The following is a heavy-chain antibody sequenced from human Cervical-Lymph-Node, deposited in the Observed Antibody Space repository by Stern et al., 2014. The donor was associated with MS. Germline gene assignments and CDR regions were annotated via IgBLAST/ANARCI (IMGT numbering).Heavy chain of an antibody. V-gene: IGHV1-2*02. Sequence: VQLVESGAEVRRPGASVKVACKASGFTFTSCYMHWVRQAPGQGLEWMGWINANSGGTNSAQKFQGGVTMTRDTSISTVYMDLTGLTSDDTAIYYCARDMSTVTTPYFDYWGQGTLVTVPS. CDR2: INANSGGT. J-gene: IGHJ4*02. CDR3: ARDMSTVTTPYFDY. CDR1: GFTFTSCY. D-gene: IGHD4-17*01.